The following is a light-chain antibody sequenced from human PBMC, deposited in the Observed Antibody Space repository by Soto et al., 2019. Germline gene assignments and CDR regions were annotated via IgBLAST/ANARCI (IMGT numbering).Light chain of an antibody. CDR2: SAS. V-gene: IGKV3-15*01. J-gene: IGKJ2*01. Sequence: EIAMTQSPATLSVSPGERATLSCRASQSISTELAWYQQIPGQPPRLLIYSASTRATGVPARFTGSGSGSEFTLTISGLQSEDFAIYYCQLCHNWPLTFGQGTRLEI. CDR3: QLCHNWPLT. CDR1: QSISTE.